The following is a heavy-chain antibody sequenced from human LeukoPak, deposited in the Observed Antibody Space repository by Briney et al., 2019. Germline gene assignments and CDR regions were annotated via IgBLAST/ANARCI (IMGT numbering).Heavy chain of an antibody. CDR1: GFTFSSYG. CDR2: ISYDGSNK. D-gene: IGHD6-19*01. V-gene: IGHV3-30*18. Sequence: GGFLRLSCAASGFTFSSYGMHWVRQAPGKGLEWVAVISYDGSNKYYADSVKGRFTISRDNSKNTLYLQMNSLRAGDTAVYYCAKGDSSGWPGANFDYWGQGTLVTVSS. J-gene: IGHJ4*02. CDR3: AKGDSSGWPGANFDY.